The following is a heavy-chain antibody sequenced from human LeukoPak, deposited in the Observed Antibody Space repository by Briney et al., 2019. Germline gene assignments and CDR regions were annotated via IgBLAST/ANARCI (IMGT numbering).Heavy chain of an antibody. CDR2: IHFSGST. Sequence: PSETLSLTCTVSGGSISSYYWSWIRQPPGKGLEWIGYIHFSGSTNYNPSLKSRVTISADTSKNQFSLKLSSVTAADTAVYYCARASGGYGSSGYYYYYYMDVWGKGTTVTISS. J-gene: IGHJ6*03. D-gene: IGHD3-22*01. CDR3: ARASGGYGSSGYYYYYYMDV. V-gene: IGHV4-59*01. CDR1: GGSISSYY.